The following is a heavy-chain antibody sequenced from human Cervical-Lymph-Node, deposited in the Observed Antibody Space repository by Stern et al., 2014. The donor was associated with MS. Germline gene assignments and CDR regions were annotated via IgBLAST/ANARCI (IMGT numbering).Heavy chain of an antibody. D-gene: IGHD6-19*01. Sequence: VQLVESGGGLVKPGGSLRLSCAASGFSFSDYYMSWIRQAPGKGLELVTYISGSTSYTKYADSVKGRFTISRDNTKNSLYLQMNSLSAEDTAVYYCARGYSSGWYAGSDYWGQGSLVTVSS. CDR1: GFSFSDYY. J-gene: IGHJ4*02. V-gene: IGHV3-11*06. CDR2: ISGSTSYT. CDR3: ARGYSSGWYAGSDY.